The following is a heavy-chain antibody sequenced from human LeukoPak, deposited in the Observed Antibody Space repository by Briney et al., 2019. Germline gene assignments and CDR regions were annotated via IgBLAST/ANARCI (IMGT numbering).Heavy chain of an antibody. CDR2: ISSSSTYI. V-gene: IGHV3-21*04. CDR3: ARDFTMVRGGSDY. CDR1: GFTFSSYS. D-gene: IGHD3-10*01. Sequence: GGSLRLSCAASGFTFSSYSMNWVRQAPGKGLEWVSFISSSSTYIYYADSLKGRFTISRDNAKNSLYLQMNSLRAEDTAVYYCARDFTMVRGGSDYWGQGTLVTVSS. J-gene: IGHJ4*02.